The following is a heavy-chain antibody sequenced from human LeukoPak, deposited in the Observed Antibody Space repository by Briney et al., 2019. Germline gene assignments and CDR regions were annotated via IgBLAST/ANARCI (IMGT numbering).Heavy chain of an antibody. D-gene: IGHD3-10*01. CDR3: ARVSVNYGSGSLDY. V-gene: IGHV4-59*01. J-gene: IGHJ4*02. CDR1: GGSISSYY. CDR2: IYYSGST. Sequence: SETLSLTCTVSGGSISSYYWSWIRPPPGKGLEWIGYIYYSGSTNYNPSLKSRVTISVDTSKNQFSLKLSSVTAADTAVYYCARVSVNYGSGSLDYWGQGTLVTVSS.